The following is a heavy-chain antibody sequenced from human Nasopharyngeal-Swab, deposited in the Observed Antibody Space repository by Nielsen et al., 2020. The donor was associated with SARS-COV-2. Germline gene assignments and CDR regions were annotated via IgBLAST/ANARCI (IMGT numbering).Heavy chain of an antibody. J-gene: IGHJ4*02. CDR2: ITSGNSV. CDR1: GFTFSPYT. V-gene: IGHV3-48*04. CDR3: ARERGGGYGDY. D-gene: IGHD5-12*01. Sequence: GGSLRLSCPTSGFTFSPYTMTWVRQAPGKGLQWISYITSGNSVQYADSVRGRFTISRDNAKNSLYLQMNSLTAEDTAVYYCARERGGGYGDYWGQGTLVTVSS.